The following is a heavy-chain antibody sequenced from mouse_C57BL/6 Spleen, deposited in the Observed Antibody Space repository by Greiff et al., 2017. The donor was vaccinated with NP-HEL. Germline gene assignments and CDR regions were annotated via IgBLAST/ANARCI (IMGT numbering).Heavy chain of an antibody. CDR1: GYTFTSYW. J-gene: IGHJ3*01. V-gene: IGHV1-7*01. D-gene: IGHD2-4*01. CDR3: AKDDYDYDQAWFAY. Sequence: QVQLQQSGAELAKPGASVKLSCKASGYTFTSYWMHWVNQRPGQGLEWIGYLNPSSGYTKYNQKFKDKATLTADKSSSTAYMQLSSLTYEDSAVYYCAKDDYDYDQAWFAYWGQGTLVTVSA. CDR2: LNPSSGYT.